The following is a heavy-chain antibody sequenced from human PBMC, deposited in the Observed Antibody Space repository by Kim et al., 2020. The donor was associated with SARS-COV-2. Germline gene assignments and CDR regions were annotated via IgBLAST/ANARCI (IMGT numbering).Heavy chain of an antibody. V-gene: IGHV4-4*02. D-gene: IGHD4-17*01. CDR3: ARDRPDWTVTTFDAFDI. J-gene: IGHJ3*02. Sequence: LKSRVTISVDKSKNQFSLKLSSVTAADTAVYYCARDRPDWTVTTFDAFDIWGQGTMVTVSS.